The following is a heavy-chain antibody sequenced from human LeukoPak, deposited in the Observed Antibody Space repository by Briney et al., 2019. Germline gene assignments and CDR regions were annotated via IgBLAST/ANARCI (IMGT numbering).Heavy chain of an antibody. CDR2: ISYDGSNK. J-gene: IGHJ4*02. V-gene: IGHV3-30*18. D-gene: IGHD6-13*01. CDR3: AKTSSWYYFDY. CDR1: GFTFSSYG. Sequence: QPGGSLRLSCAASGFTFSSYGMHWVRQAPGKGLEWVAVISYDGSNKYYADSVKGRFTISRDNSKNTLYLQMNSLRAEDTAVYYCAKTSSWYYFDYWGQGTLVTVSS.